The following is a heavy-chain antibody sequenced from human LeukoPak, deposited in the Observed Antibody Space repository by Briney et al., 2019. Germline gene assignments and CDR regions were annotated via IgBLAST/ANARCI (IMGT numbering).Heavy chain of an antibody. D-gene: IGHD6-19*01. J-gene: IGHJ4*02. CDR1: GYTFTSYY. V-gene: IGHV1-46*01. CDR2: INPSGGST. Sequence: ASVKVSCKASGYTFTSYYMHWVRQAPGQGLEWMGIINPSGGSTSYAQKFQGRVTMTRDTSTSTVYMELSRLRSDDTAVYYCATGEVIAVAGTGFDYWGQGTLVTVSS. CDR3: ATGEVIAVAGTGFDY.